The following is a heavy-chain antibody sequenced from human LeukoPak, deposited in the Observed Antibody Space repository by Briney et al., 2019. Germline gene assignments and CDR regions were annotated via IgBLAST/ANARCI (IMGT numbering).Heavy chain of an antibody. CDR2: ISSSGSTI. CDR3: TRDYPASFDV. CDR1: GFTFSDYY. J-gene: IGHJ3*01. V-gene: IGHV3-11*01. Sequence: GGSLRLSCAASGFTFSDYYMSWIRQAPGKGLEWVSYISSSGSTIYYADSVKGRFTISRDNAKNSLYLQMNSLKTEDTAMYYCTRDYPASFDVWGQGTLVTVSS.